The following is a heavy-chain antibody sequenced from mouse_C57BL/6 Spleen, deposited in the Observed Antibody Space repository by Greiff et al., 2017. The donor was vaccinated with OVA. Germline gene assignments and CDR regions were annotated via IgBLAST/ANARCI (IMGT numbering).Heavy chain of an antibody. CDR2: IDPANGNT. J-gene: IGHJ2*01. D-gene: IGHD1-1*01. CDR1: GFTFKNNY. Sequence: EVQLQQSVAELVRPGASVKLSCTASGFTFKNNYMHWVKQRPEKGLEWIGRIDPANGNTKYAPKFQGKATITTDKSSNTAYLQLGSLTSEETAIYYCARGTGVATPPLDYWGQGTTLTVSS. CDR3: ARGTGVATPPLDY. V-gene: IGHV14-3*01.